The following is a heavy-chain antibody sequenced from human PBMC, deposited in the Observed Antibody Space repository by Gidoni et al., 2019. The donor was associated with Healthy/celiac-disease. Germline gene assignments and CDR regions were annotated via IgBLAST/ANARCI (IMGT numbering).Heavy chain of an antibody. CDR3: AKDYGSGSSVFDY. CDR2: ISGSGGST. V-gene: IGHV3-23*01. J-gene: IGHJ4*02. CDR1: GFTFSSYA. Sequence: EVQLLESGGGLVQPGGSLRLSCAASGFTFSSYAMSWVRQAPGKGLEWVSAISGSGGSTYYADSVKGRFPISRDNSKHTLYLQMNSLRAEDTAVYYCAKDYGSGSSVFDYWGQGTLVTVSS. D-gene: IGHD3-10*01.